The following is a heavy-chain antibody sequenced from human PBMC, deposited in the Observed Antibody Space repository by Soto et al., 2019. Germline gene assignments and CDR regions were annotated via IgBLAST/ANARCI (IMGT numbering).Heavy chain of an antibody. J-gene: IGHJ4*02. CDR1: GFTFSSYW. D-gene: IGHD4-17*01. CDR3: AREAYGGNSLLTFGY. CDR2: IKQDGSEK. V-gene: IGHV3-7*03. Sequence: EVQLVESGGGLVQPGGSLRLSCAASGFTFSSYWMSWVRQAPGKGLEWVANIKQDGSEKYYVDSVKGRFTISRDNAKNSLYLQMNSMRAEDTAVYYCAREAYGGNSLLTFGYWGQGTLVTVSS.